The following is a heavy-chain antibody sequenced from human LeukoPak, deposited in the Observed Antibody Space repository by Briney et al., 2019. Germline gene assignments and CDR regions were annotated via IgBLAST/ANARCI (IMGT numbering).Heavy chain of an antibody. Sequence: ASVKVSCKASGYTFTGYYMHWVRQAPGQGLEWMGWINPNSGGTNYAQKFQGRVTMTRDTSISTAYMELSRLRSDDMAVYYCARGSSGGYAPYYEIDYWGQGTLVTVSS. V-gene: IGHV1-2*02. CDR1: GYTFTGYY. J-gene: IGHJ4*02. CDR3: ARGSSGGYAPYYEIDY. CDR2: INPNSGGT. D-gene: IGHD3-22*01.